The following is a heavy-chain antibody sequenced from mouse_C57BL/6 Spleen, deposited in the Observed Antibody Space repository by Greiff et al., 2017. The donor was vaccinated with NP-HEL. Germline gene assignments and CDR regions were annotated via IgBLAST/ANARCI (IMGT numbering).Heavy chain of an antibody. CDR2: TYWDDDK. V-gene: IGHV8-12*01. Sequence: QVTLKVSGPGILQPSQTLSLTCSFSGFSLSTSGMGVSWLRQPSGKGLEWLAHTYWDDDKRSNPSLKSRPTISKNTSRNQVFITITSVDTADTATYYCARSLYGNYERYFDVWGTGTTVTVSS. D-gene: IGHD2-1*01. CDR3: ARSLYGNYERYFDV. J-gene: IGHJ1*03. CDR1: GFSLSTSGMG.